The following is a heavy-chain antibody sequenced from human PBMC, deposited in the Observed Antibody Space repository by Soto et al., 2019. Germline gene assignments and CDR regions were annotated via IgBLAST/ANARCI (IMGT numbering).Heavy chain of an antibody. J-gene: IGHJ4*02. V-gene: IGHV4-59*08. CDR3: ARRYGYSFDY. Sequence: QVQLQESGPGLVKPSETLSLTCTVSGGSISRYYWSWMRQPPGKGLEWIGYIYYSGSTNYNPSLKSRVSIAVDTSKNQFSLKLSSVTAADTAVYYCARRYGYSFDYWGQGTLVTVSS. CDR1: GGSISRYY. CDR2: IYYSGST. D-gene: IGHD1-1*01.